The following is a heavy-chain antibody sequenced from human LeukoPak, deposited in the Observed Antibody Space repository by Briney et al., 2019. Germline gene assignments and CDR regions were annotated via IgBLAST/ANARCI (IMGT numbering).Heavy chain of an antibody. CDR1: GGSISSYY. D-gene: IGHD6-13*01. CDR3: ADRAAAGFHFDY. CDR2: IYYSGST. J-gene: IGHJ4*02. Sequence: SETLSLTCTVSGGSISSYYWSWIRQPPGKGLEWIGYIYYSGSTNYNPSLKSRVTISVDKSKNQFLLKLISVTAADTAVYYCADRAAAGFHFDYWGQGTLVTVSS. V-gene: IGHV4-59*12.